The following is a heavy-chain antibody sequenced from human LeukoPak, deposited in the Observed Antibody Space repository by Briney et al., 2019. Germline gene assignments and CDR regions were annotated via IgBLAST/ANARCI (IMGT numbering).Heavy chain of an antibody. CDR2: ISSSSSYI. J-gene: IGHJ4*02. V-gene: IGHV3-21*01. CDR1: GFTFSSYS. D-gene: IGHD3-22*01. CDR3: AGGPVRYYDSSGYSGCFDY. Sequence: GGSLRLSCAASGFTFSSYSMNWVRQAPGKGLEWVSSISSSSSYIYYADSVKGRFTISRDNAKNSLYLQMNSLRAEDTAVYYCAGGPVRYYDSSGYSGCFDYWGQGTLVTVSS.